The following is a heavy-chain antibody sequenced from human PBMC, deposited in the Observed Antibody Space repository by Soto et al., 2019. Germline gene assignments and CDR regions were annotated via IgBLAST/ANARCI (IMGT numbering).Heavy chain of an antibody. CDR3: TRHLLAGVDYYGSGSDSMDV. J-gene: IGHJ6*02. CDR2: IRSKANSYAT. D-gene: IGHD3-10*01. V-gene: IGHV3-73*02. Sequence: EVQLVESGGGLVQPGGSLKLSCAASGFTFSGSAMHWVRQASGKGLEWVGRIRSKANSYATAYAASVKGRFTISRDDSKNMAYLQMNSLKTEDTAVYYCTRHLLAGVDYYGSGSDSMDVWGQGTTVTVSS. CDR1: GFTFSGSA.